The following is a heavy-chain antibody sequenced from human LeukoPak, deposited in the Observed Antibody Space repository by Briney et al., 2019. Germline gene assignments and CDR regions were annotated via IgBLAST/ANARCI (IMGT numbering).Heavy chain of an antibody. D-gene: IGHD1-26*01. V-gene: IGHV3-30*14. Sequence: GGSLRIFCAASGFTFSSYAMHWVRQAPGKGLEWVAVITFDGGNKYFSDSVRGRFTIDRDNSKNTLYLKMNSLRGDDTAAYYCAKDVKRETYYGYYFEYWGQGALITVSS. CDR2: ITFDGGNK. CDR1: GFTFSSYA. J-gene: IGHJ4*02. CDR3: AKDVKRETYYGYYFEY.